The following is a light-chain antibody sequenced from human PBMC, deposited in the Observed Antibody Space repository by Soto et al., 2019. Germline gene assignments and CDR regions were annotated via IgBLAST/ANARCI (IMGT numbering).Light chain of an antibody. J-gene: IGLJ1*01. CDR1: SSNVGTYNL. Sequence: QSALTQPASVSGSPGQSITISCTGTSSNVGTYNLVSWYQQHPGEAPKLLIYEVSERPSGVSIRFTAYKSGNTASLTISGLPAEDAADYCCCSYADVGSSVFGTGTKLTVL. CDR2: EVS. CDR3: CSYADVGSSV. V-gene: IGLV2-23*02.